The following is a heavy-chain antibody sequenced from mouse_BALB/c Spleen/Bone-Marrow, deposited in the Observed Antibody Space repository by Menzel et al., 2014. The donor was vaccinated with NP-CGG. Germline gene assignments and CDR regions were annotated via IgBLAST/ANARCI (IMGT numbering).Heavy chain of an antibody. V-gene: IGHV14-3*02. D-gene: IGHD2-3*01. CDR1: GFDIKDTY. CDR3: AIYFYFDY. CDR2: IDPANGNA. Sequence: EVQLVESGAELVKPGASVRLSCTASGFDIKDTYMHWVKQRPDQGLERIGRIDPANGNAKHDPKFRGKAAITADTSSNTTYLQLSSLASEDTAAYYCAIYFYFDYWGQGTTLIVSS. J-gene: IGHJ2*01.